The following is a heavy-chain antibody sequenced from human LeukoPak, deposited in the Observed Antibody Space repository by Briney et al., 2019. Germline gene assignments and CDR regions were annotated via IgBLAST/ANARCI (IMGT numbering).Heavy chain of an antibody. CDR2: IYYSGST. V-gene: IGHV4-39*01. CDR1: GGSISSSSYY. Sequence: SEALSLTCTVSGGSISSSSYYWGWIRQPPGKGLEWIGSIYYSGSTYYNPSLKSRVTISVDTSKNQFSLKLSSVTAADTAVYYCARRAVAGSTGTFDYWGQGTLVTVSS. D-gene: IGHD6-19*01. J-gene: IGHJ4*02. CDR3: ARRAVAGSTGTFDY.